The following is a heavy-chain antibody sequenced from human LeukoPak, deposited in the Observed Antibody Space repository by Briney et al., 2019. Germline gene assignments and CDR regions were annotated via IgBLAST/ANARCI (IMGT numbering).Heavy chain of an antibody. CDR3: AKWGYCSSTSCYAWSLGFDY. CDR2: ISGSGGST. V-gene: IGHV3-23*01. CDR1: GFTFSSYA. Sequence: GGSLRLSCAASGFTFSSYAMSWVRQAPGKGLDWVSAISGSGGSTYYADSVKGRFTISRDNSKNTLYLQMNSLRAEDTAVYYCAKWGYCSSTSCYAWSLGFDYWGQGTLVTVSS. D-gene: IGHD2-2*01. J-gene: IGHJ4*02.